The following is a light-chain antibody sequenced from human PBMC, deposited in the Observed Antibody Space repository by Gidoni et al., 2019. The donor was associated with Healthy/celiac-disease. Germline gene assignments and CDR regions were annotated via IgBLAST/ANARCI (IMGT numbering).Light chain of an antibody. CDR2: AAS. J-gene: IGKJ2*01. CDR3: QQGYSTPRMYT. CDR1: QGISSY. Sequence: DIQMTQSLPSLSASVGATATITCRASQGISSYLNWYQQKPGKAPKLLIYAASSLQSGVPSRFSGSGSGTDFTLTISSLQPEDFATYYCQQGYSTPRMYTFGQGTKLEIK. V-gene: IGKV1-39*01.